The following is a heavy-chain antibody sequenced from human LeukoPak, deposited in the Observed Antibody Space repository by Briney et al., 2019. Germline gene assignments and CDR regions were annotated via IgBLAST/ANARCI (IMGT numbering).Heavy chain of an antibody. D-gene: IGHD6-19*01. CDR1: GFNFRDHW. CDR2: IKTDGSET. Sequence: GGSLRLSCAASGFNFRDHWMDGVRQAPGKGLEWVGHIKTDGSETYYLDSLRGRFSISRDNTNNALYLQMNSLRVEDTAVYYCVKNNGWFHLAQWGQGTLVTVSS. J-gene: IGHJ4*02. V-gene: IGHV3-7*03. CDR3: VKNNGWFHLAQ.